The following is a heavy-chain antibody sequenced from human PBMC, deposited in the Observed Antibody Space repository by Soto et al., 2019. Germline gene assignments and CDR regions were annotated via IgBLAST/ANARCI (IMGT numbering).Heavy chain of an antibody. CDR1: GGSISSYY. V-gene: IGHV4-59*01. Sequence: QVQLQESGPGLVKPSETLSLTCTVSGGSISSYYWSWIRQPPGKGLEWIGYIYYSGSTNYNTSLKSRVTISVDTSKNQFALKLSSVTAADTAVYYCARSHDKKARTHSSSWRGSFDYWGQGTLVTVSS. CDR3: ARSHDKKARTHSSSWRGSFDY. CDR2: IYYSGST. D-gene: IGHD6-13*01. J-gene: IGHJ4*02.